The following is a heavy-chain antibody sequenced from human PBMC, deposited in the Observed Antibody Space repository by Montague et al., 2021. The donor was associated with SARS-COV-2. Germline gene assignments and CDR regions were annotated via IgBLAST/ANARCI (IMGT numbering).Heavy chain of an antibody. J-gene: IGHJ6*02. V-gene: IGHV4-59*13. CDR2: IYYTGST. Sequence: SETLSLTCTVSGGSISSYYWTWIRQPPGKGLEWIGYIYYTGSTNYNPSLESRVTISLDTSKNQFSLKLSSVTAADTAVYYCARVHYCGRKDYYDGVRVWGQGTTVTVSS. D-gene: IGHD3-10*01. CDR3: ARVHYCGRKDYYDGVRV. CDR1: GGSISSYY.